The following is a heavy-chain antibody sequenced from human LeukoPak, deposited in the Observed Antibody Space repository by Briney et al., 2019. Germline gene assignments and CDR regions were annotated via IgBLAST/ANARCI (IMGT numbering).Heavy chain of an antibody. Sequence: QPGGSLRLSCAASGFTFSGYAMSGVRQAPGKGLGGVQAISGSGGSTYYADSVKGRFTTSRDNSKNTLYLQMNSLRAEDTAVYYCAKGRPGPKNDAFDIWGQGTMVTVSS. D-gene: IGHD1-14*01. CDR2: ISGSGGST. J-gene: IGHJ3*02. V-gene: IGHV3-23*01. CDR1: GFTFSGYA. CDR3: AKGRPGPKNDAFDI.